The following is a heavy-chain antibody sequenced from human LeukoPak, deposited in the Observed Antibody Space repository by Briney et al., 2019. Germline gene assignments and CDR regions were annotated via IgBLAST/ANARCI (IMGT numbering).Heavy chain of an antibody. CDR1: GFTVSSNY. CDR2: IYRGGSI. D-gene: IGHD1-26*01. V-gene: IGHV3-53*01. Sequence: PGGSLRLSCAASGFTVSSNYMNWVRQAPGKGLEWVSVIYRGGSIYHADSVKGRFTISRDNSKNTLYLQMDSLRAEDTAVYYCARDSVGAGYSDYWGQGTLVTVSS. CDR3: ARDSVGAGYSDY. J-gene: IGHJ4*02.